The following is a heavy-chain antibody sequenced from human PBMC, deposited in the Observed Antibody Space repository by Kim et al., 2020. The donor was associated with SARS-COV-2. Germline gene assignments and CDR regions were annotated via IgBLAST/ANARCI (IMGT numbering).Heavy chain of an antibody. CDR3: VTRTMVRGGTP. CDR2: ISGDGGST. Sequence: GGSLRLSCEASGFIFSKYALSWVRQAPGEGLEWVSAISGDGGSTFFADSVKGRFTISRDNSQSILYLQMNSLRAEDTAMYYCVTRTMVRGGTPWGQGTLV. J-gene: IGHJ5*02. V-gene: IGHV3-23*01. D-gene: IGHD3-10*01. CDR1: GFIFSKYA.